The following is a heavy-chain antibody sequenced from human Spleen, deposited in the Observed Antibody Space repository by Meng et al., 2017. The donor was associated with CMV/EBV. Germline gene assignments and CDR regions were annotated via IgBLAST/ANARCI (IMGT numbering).Heavy chain of an antibody. J-gene: IGHJ4*02. CDR3: ARDHTYYDFWSGYPDY. D-gene: IGHD3-3*01. CDR1: GVTFSSYA. CDR2: ISYDGSNK. V-gene: IGHV3-30*04. Sequence: SGVTFSSYAMHWVRQDPGKGLEWVAVISYDGSNKYYADSVKGRFTISRDNSKNTLYLQMNSLRAEDTAVYYCARDHTYYDFWSGYPDYWGQGTLVTVSS.